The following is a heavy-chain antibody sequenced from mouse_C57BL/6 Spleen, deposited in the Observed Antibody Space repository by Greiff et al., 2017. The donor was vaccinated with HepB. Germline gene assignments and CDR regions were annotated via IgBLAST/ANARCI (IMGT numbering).Heavy chain of an antibody. V-gene: IGHV1-82*01. Sequence: VQLQHSGPELVKPGASVKISCKASGYAFSSSWMNWVKQRPGKGLEWIGRIYPGDGDTNYNGKFKGKATLTADKSSSTAYMQLSSLTSEDSAVYFCARDYYGSSALDYWGQGTTLTVSS. J-gene: IGHJ2*01. D-gene: IGHD1-1*01. CDR1: GYAFSSSW. CDR2: IYPGDGDT. CDR3: ARDYYGSSALDY.